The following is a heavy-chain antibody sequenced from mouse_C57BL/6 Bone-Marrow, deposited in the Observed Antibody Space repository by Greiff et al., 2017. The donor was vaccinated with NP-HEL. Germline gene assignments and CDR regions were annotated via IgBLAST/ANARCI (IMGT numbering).Heavy chain of an antibody. D-gene: IGHD1-1*01. CDR2: ISSGSSTI. CDR1: GFTFSDYG. J-gene: IGHJ1*03. V-gene: IGHV5-17*01. CDR3: AREGGTTVVPYWYFDV. Sequence: EVKLVESGGGLVKPGGSLKLSCAASGFTFSDYGMHWVRQAPEKGLEWVAYISSGSSTIYYADTVKGRFTISRDNAKNTLFLQMTSLRSEDTAMYYCAREGGTTVVPYWYFDVWGTGTTVTVSS.